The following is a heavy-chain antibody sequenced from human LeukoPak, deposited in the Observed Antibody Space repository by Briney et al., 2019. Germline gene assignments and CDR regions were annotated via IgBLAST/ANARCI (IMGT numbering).Heavy chain of an antibody. CDR3: AKPLYFYGAFDI. CDR2: ISGSGGST. Sequence: PGGSLRLSCAASGFTFSSYAMSWVRQAPGKGLERVSAISGSGGSTYYADSVKGRFTISSDNSKNTLYLQMNSLRAEDTAVYYCAKPLYFYGAFDIWGQGTMVTVSS. V-gene: IGHV3-23*01. CDR1: GFTFSSYA. D-gene: IGHD3-3*01. J-gene: IGHJ3*02.